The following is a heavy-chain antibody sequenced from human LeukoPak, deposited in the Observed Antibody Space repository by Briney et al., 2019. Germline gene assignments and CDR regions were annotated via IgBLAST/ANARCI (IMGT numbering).Heavy chain of an antibody. CDR2: ISSSGSTI. CDR1: GFTFSDYY. Sequence: PGGSLRLSCAASGFTFSDYYMSWIRQAPGKGLEWVSYISSSGSTIYYADSVKGRFTISRDNAKNSLYLQMNSLRAEDTAVNYCAYDSSGYDYYFDYWGQGTLVTVSS. V-gene: IGHV3-11*04. CDR3: AYDSSGYDYYFDY. D-gene: IGHD3-22*01. J-gene: IGHJ4*02.